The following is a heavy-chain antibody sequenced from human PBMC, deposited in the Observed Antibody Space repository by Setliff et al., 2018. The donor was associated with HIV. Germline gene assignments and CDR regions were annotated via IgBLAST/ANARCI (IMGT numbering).Heavy chain of an antibody. V-gene: IGHV3-11*04. D-gene: IGHD2-2*01. CDR3: AKDIIPAGLFHDL. J-gene: IGHJ5*02. Sequence: AGSLRLSCAASGFTFSDYYMTWIRQAPGKGLEWVSYISPNGNSMYYADSVKGRFTISRDNAKNSLYLQMNSLRAEDTALYYCAKDIIPAGLFHDLWGQGTLVTVSS. CDR1: GFTFSDYY. CDR2: ISPNGNSM.